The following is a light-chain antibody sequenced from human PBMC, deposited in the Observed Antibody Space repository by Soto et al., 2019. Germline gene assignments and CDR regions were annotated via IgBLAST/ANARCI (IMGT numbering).Light chain of an antibody. J-gene: IGKJ5*01. CDR1: QSVSSY. V-gene: IGKV3-11*01. CDR2: DAS. CDR3: QQRSNWFIT. Sequence: EIVLTQSPATLSLSPGERATLSCRASQSVSSYLAWYQQKPGQAPRLLIYDASNRATGIPAGFSGSGSGTDFTLTISSLEPEDFAVYYCQQRSNWFITFGQGTRLEIK.